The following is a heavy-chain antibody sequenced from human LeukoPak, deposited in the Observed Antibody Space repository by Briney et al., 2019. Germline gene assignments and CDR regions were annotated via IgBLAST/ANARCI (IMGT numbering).Heavy chain of an antibody. V-gene: IGHV3-64*01. D-gene: IGHD3-22*01. J-gene: IGHJ3*02. CDR3: ARDLYDSSGLDAFDI. CDR2: ISSNGGST. Sequence: GGSLRLSCVASGFTFSSYAMHWVRQAPGKGLEYVSAISSNGGSTYYANSVKGRFTISRDNSKNTLYLQMGSLRAEDMAVYYCARDLYDSSGLDAFDIRGQGTMVTVSS. CDR1: GFTFSSYA.